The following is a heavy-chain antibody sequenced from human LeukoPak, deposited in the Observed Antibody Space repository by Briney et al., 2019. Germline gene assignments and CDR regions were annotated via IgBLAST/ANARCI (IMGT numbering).Heavy chain of an antibody. D-gene: IGHD4-23*01. CDR1: GFTFSSYG. J-gene: IGHJ6*02. V-gene: IGHV3-33*01. CDR2: ICDDGSNK. Sequence: GGSLRLSCAASGFTFSSYGMAWVRQAPGKGLEWVAVICDDGSNKYYADSVKGRFTISRDNSKNTLYLQMNSLRAEDTAMYYRASVLNGNPSVMDVWGQGTTVSVSS. CDR3: ASVLNGNPSVMDV.